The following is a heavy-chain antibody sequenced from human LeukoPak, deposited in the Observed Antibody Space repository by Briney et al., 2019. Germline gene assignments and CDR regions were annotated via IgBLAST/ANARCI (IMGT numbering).Heavy chain of an antibody. V-gene: IGHV3-23*01. CDR1: SFTFSSYA. Sequence: GGSLRLSCAASSFTFSSYAMSWVRQAPGKGLEWVSAVSGSGGSSYYADSVKGRFTISRDNSKNTLFLQMNSLRAEDTAVYYCAKGAGEYGSGSYYPHWGQGTLVTVSS. D-gene: IGHD3-10*01. CDR2: VSGSGGSS. J-gene: IGHJ4*02. CDR3: AKGAGEYGSGSYYPH.